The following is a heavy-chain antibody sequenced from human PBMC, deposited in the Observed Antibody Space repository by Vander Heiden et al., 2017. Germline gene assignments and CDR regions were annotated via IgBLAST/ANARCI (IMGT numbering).Heavy chain of an antibody. CDR1: GFTFSSDG. V-gene: IGHV3-33*01. CDR2: IWYDGSNK. D-gene: IGHD2-2*02. Sequence: QVQLVESGGGVVQPGRSLRPSCAASGFTFSSDGMHWVRQAPGKGLEWVAVIWYDGSNKYYADSVKGRFTISRDNSKNTLYLQMNSLRAEDTAVYYCARNTPHMGFDYWGQGTLVTVSS. CDR3: ARNTPHMGFDY. J-gene: IGHJ4*02.